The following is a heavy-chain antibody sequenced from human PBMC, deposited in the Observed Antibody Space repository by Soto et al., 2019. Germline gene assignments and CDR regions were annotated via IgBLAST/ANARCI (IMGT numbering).Heavy chain of an antibody. Sequence: ASVKVSCKASGYTFTTYGIDWVRQAPGQGLEWKGRISGYNGKKKYAQKNQGKVTMTSDTTTNTAYKELRSLRSDDTAVYYCAREYGNYGPDYWGQGTLVTVSS. D-gene: IGHD4-17*01. CDR1: GYTFTTYG. V-gene: IGHV1-18*01. J-gene: IGHJ4*02. CDR2: ISGYNGKK. CDR3: AREYGNYGPDY.